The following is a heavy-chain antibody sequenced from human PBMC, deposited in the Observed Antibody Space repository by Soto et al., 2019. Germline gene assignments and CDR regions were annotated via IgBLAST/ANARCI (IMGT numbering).Heavy chain of an antibody. CDR3: ARDPLLLWFGEEDRYYYYYYGMDV. V-gene: IGHV4-30-4*01. CDR1: GGSISSGDYY. J-gene: IGHJ6*02. D-gene: IGHD3-10*01. CDR2: IYYSGST. Sequence: SETLSLTCTVSGGSISSGDYYWSWIRQPPGKGLEWIGYIYYSGSTYYNPSLKSRVTISVDTSKNQFSLKLSSVTAADTAVYYCARDPLLLWFGEEDRYYYYYYGMDVWGQGTTVTVSS.